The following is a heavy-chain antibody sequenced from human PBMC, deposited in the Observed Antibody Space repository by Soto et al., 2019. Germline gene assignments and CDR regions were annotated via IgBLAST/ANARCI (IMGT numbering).Heavy chain of an antibody. CDR3: TTGDFFRPTRDGPRASDY. CDR1: GFTFSNAW. Sequence: SGGSLRLSCAASGFTFSNAWMNWVRQAPGKGLEWVGRIKSKTDGGTTDYAAPVKGRFTISRDDSKNTLYLQMNSLKTEDTAVYYCTTGDFFRPTRDGPRASDYWGQGTLVTVSS. D-gene: IGHD3-10*01. V-gene: IGHV3-15*07. CDR2: IKSKTDGGTT. J-gene: IGHJ4*02.